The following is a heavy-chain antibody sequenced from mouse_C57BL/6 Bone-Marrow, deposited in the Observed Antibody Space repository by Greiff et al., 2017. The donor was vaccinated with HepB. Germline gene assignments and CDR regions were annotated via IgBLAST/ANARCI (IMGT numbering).Heavy chain of an antibody. CDR3: ARGDYYSKGAWFAY. CDR2: INPGSGGT. D-gene: IGHD2-5*01. V-gene: IGHV1-54*01. CDR1: GYAFTNYL. Sequence: QVQLQQSGAELVRPGTSVKVSCKASGYAFTNYLIEWVKQRPGQGLEWIGVINPGSGGTNYNEKFKGKATLTADKSSRTAYMQLSSLASEDSAVGFCARGDYYSKGAWFAYWGKGALVSVS. J-gene: IGHJ3*01.